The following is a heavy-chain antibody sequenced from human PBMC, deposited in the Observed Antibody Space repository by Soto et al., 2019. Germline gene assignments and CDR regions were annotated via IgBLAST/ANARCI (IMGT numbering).Heavy chain of an antibody. CDR2: ISYDGSNK. D-gene: IGHD3-22*01. J-gene: IGHJ4*02. Sequence: QPGGSLRLSCAASGFTFSSYAMHWVRQAPGKGLEWVAVISYDGSNKYYADSVKGRFTISRDNSKNTLYLQMNSLRAEDTAVYYCASLDYYDSSGPIKGFDYWGQGTLVTVSS. CDR1: GFTFSSYA. CDR3: ASLDYYDSSGPIKGFDY. V-gene: IGHV3-30-3*01.